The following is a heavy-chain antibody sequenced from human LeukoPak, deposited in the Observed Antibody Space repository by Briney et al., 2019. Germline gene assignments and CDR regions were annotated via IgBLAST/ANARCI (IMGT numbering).Heavy chain of an antibody. CDR1: GGSISSGYHY. Sequence: SETLSLTCTASGGSISSGYHYWGWIRQPPGKGLEWIGSIYESGRTHYNPSLRSRITISVDTSKNQFSLELSSVTAADTAVYYCARGDSSSWSLFDYWGQGTLVTVSS. CDR3: ARGDSSSWSLFDY. J-gene: IGHJ4*02. CDR2: IYESGRT. D-gene: IGHD6-13*01. V-gene: IGHV4-39*01.